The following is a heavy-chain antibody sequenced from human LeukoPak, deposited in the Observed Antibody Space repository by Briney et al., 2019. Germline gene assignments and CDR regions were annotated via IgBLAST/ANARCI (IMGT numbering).Heavy chain of an antibody. V-gene: IGHV3-33*05. D-gene: IGHD3-3*01. CDR2: ILYDGSNK. J-gene: IGHJ4*02. Sequence: GGSLRLSCAASGFTFSSYDIHWVRQAPGKGLEWVTIILYDGSNKYYADSVKGRFTISRDNSKNTVYLQMNSLTAEDTAVYYCARESSGGFDNWAQGALVTVSS. CDR1: GFTFSSYD. CDR3: ARESSGGFDN.